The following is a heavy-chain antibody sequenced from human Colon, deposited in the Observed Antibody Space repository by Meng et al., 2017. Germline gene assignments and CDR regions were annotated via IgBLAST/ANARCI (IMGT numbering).Heavy chain of an antibody. CDR2: IYYSGST. D-gene: IGHD4-17*01. Sequence: RASCAGLVHPSPLLSLTCTVAEGYISSGDYYWSWIRQPPGKGLEWIGYIYYSGSTYSNASLKSRVTISIDRSKNQFSLKLSSVTAADTAVYYCARDRKHYGERGWFDPWGQGTLVTVSS. J-gene: IGHJ5*02. V-gene: IGHV4-30-4*01. CDR3: ARDRKHYGERGWFDP. CDR1: EGYISSGDYY.